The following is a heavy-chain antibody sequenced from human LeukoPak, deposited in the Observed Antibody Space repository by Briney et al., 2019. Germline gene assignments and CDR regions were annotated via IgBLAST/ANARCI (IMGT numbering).Heavy chain of an antibody. J-gene: IGHJ4*02. CDR1: GDSISSSGYY. CDR3: ARHLGSGTYYAPFDY. CDR2: IYYNGDT. Sequence: PSETLSLTCTVPGDSISSSGYYWAWIRQPPGKGLEWIGNIYYNGDTYYNPSLKSRVTISVDTSENHFSLRLISVTAADTAVYYCARHLGSGTYYAPFDYWGQGILVTVSS. D-gene: IGHD3-10*01. V-gene: IGHV4-39*01.